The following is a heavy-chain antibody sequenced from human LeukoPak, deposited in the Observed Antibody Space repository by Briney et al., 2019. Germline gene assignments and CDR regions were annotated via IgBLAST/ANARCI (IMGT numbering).Heavy chain of an antibody. D-gene: IGHD3-10*01. CDR3: ARVSLTMVRGVIMGGCFDY. J-gene: IGHJ4*02. CDR2: INHSGST. V-gene: IGHV4-34*01. CDR1: GGSFSGYY. Sequence: SETLSLTCAVYGGSFSGYYWSWIRQPQGKGLEWIGEINHSGSTNYNPSLKSRVTISVDTSKNQFSLKLSSVTAADTAVYYCARVSLTMVRGVIMGGCFDYWGQGTLVTVSS.